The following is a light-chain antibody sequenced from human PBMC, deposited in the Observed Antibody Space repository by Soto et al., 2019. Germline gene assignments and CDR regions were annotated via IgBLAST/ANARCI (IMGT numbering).Light chain of an antibody. J-gene: IGLJ2*01. CDR2: EVT. Sequence: QSALTQPASVSGSPGQSITISCTGTSSDVGGYNYVSWYQHHPGKAPKLMIYEVTKRPSGVSNRFSGSKSGNTASLTISGLQAEDEADYYCSSYTSSSTLVFGGGTKLPVL. CDR3: SSYTSSSTLV. CDR1: SSDVGGYNY. V-gene: IGLV2-14*01.